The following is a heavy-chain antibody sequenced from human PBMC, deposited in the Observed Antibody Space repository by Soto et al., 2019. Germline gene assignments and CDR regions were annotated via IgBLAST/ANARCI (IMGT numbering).Heavy chain of an antibody. V-gene: IGHV4-59*01. CDR3: ARALSGSYGY. D-gene: IGHD1-26*01. J-gene: IGHJ4*02. Sequence: PSETLSLTCTVSGCSISSYYWSWIRQPPGKGLEWIGYIYYSGSTNYNPSLKSRVTISVDTSKNQFSLKLSSVTAADTAVYYCARALSGSYGYWGQGTLVTVSS. CDR2: IYYSGST. CDR1: GCSISSYY.